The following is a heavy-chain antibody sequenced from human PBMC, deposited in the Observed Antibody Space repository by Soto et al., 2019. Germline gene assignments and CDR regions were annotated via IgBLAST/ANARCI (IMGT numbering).Heavy chain of an antibody. V-gene: IGHV4-39*01. J-gene: IGHJ4*02. CDR1: GGSISSSSYY. CDR2: IYYSGST. CDR3: ARTHAALRYFDWLGTQPTDY. Sequence: PSETLSLTCTFSGGSISSSSYYWGWIRQPPGKGLEWIGSIYYSGSTYYNPSLKSRVTISVDTSKNQFSLKLSSVTAADTAVYYCARTHAALRYFDWLGTQPTDYWGQGTLVTVSS. D-gene: IGHD3-9*01.